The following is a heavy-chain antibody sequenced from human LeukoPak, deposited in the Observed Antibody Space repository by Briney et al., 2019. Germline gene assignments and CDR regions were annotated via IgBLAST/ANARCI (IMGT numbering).Heavy chain of an antibody. CDR3: ARLVTPGVTRWFDP. CDR1: GYKFIDHW. D-gene: IGHD4-11*01. J-gene: IGHJ5*02. CDR2: IYPSDSDA. Sequence: GESLEISCKTSGYKFIDHWIGWVRQMPGKGLEWMAIIYPSDSDARYSPSFQGQVTISADKSITTAYLQWSSLKASDTATYYCARLVTPGVTRWFDPWGQGTPVTLSS. V-gene: IGHV5-51*01.